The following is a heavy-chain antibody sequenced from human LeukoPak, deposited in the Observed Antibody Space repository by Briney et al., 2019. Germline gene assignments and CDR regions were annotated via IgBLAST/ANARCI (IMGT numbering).Heavy chain of an antibody. D-gene: IGHD5-24*01. CDR3: AREMATMTPDAFDL. V-gene: IGHV3-20*04. Sequence: GGSLRLFCAASGFTFDDYGMSWVRQAPGKGLEWVSGINWNDGRTGYADSVKGRFTISRDNAKNSLYLQMNSLRAEDTAVYYCAREMATMTPDAFDLWGQGTMVTVSS. J-gene: IGHJ3*01. CDR2: INWNDGRT. CDR1: GFTFDDYG.